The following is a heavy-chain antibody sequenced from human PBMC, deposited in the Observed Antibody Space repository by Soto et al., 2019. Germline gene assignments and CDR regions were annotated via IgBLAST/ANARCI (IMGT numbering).Heavy chain of an antibody. CDR3: AGAIGRYHSPFDFDY. Sequence: QVQLQESGPGLVKPSQTLSLTCTVSGGSISSGGYYWSWIRQHPGKGLEWIGYIYYSGSTYYNPSLKRRVTISVDTSKNQFSLKRSSVTAADTAGYYCAGAIGRYHSPFDFDYWGQGTLVTVSS. D-gene: IGHD1-26*01. V-gene: IGHV4-31*03. J-gene: IGHJ4*02. CDR1: GGSISSGGYY. CDR2: IYYSGST.